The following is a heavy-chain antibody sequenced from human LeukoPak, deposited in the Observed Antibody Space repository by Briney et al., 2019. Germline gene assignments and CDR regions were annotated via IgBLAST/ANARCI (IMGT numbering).Heavy chain of an antibody. D-gene: IGHD3-10*01. V-gene: IGHV3-48*03. CDR2: ISSSGSTI. J-gene: IGHJ4*02. Sequence: GGSLRLSCAASRFTLSSYEMNWVRQAPGKGLEWVSYISSSGSTIYYADSVKGRFTISRDNAKNSLYLQMNSLRAEDTAVYYCSRDYGSGSYYVIPNFDYWGQGTLVTVSS. CDR1: RFTLSSYE. CDR3: SRDYGSGSYYVIPNFDY.